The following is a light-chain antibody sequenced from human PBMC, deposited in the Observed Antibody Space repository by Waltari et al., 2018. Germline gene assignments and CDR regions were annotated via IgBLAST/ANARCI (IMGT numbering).Light chain of an antibody. V-gene: IGLV2-14*01. CDR1: SRDVGGYNY. CDR3: SSYTSSSNVV. J-gene: IGLJ2*01. CDR2: DVS. Sequence: QSALTQPASVSGSPGQSITISCPGTSRDVGGYNYVSWYQQPPGKAPKLMIYDVSKRPSGVSNRFSGSKSGNTASLTISGLQAEDEADYYCSSYTSSSNVVFGGGTKLTVL.